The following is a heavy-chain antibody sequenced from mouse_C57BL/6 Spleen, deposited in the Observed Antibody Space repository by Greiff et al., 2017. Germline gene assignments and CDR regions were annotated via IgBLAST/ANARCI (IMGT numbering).Heavy chain of an antibody. Sequence: EVKLMESGEGLVKPGGSLKLSCAASGFTFSSYAMSWVRQTPEKRLEWVAYISSGGDYIYYADTVKGRFTISRDNARNTLYLQMSSLKSEDTAMYYCTRETAQATSAMDYWGQGTSVTVSS. CDR1: GFTFSSYA. D-gene: IGHD3-2*02. V-gene: IGHV5-9-1*02. J-gene: IGHJ4*01. CDR3: TRETAQATSAMDY. CDR2: ISSGGDYI.